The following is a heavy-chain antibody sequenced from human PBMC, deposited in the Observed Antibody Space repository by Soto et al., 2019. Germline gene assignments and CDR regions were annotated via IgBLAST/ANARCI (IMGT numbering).Heavy chain of an antibody. D-gene: IGHD2-15*01. CDR3: ARDRWWLDGYGFDY. V-gene: IGHV1-46*01. J-gene: IGHJ4*02. CDR1: GYTFTSYY. Sequence: QVQLVQSGAEVKKPGASVKVSCKASGYTFTSYYMHWVRQAPGQGLEWMGIINPSGGSTSYAQKVQCRVATTRDTSRSTVYMELSSLRSEGTAVYYCARDRWWLDGYGFDYWGQGTLVTVSS. CDR2: INPSGGST.